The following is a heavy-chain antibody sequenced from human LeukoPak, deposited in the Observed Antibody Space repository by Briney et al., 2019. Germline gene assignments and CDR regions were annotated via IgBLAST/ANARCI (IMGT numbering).Heavy chain of an antibody. V-gene: IGHV4-34*01. D-gene: IGHD6-19*01. Sequence: SETLSLTCAVYGGSFSGYYWSWIRQPPGKGLEWIGEINHSGSTNYNPSLKSRVTISVDTSKNQFSLKLSSVTAADTAVYYCARAGGWPYYYGMDVWGQGTLVTVSS. CDR1: GGSFSGYY. J-gene: IGHJ6*02. CDR3: ARAGGWPYYYGMDV. CDR2: INHSGST.